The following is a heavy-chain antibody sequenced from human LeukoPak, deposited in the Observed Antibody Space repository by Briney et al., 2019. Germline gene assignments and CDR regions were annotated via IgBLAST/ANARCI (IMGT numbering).Heavy chain of an antibody. CDR3: AGLVGRYSSGLYYYYFDY. CDR1: GGSISSGGYY. CDR2: IYYSGST. J-gene: IGHJ4*02. Sequence: PSETLSLTCTVSGGSISSGGYYWSWIRQHPGKGLEWIGYIYYSGSTYYNPSLKSRVTISVDTSKNQFSLKLSSVTAADTAVYYCAGLVGRYSSGLYYYYFDYWGQGTLVTVSS. V-gene: IGHV4-31*03. D-gene: IGHD3-22*01.